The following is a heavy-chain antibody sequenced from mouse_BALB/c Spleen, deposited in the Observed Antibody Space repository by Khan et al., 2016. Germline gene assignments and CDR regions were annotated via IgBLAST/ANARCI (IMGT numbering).Heavy chain of an antibody. J-gene: IGHJ4*01. CDR3: ARGGYYAMDY. CDR1: GFTFSDYY. V-gene: IGHV5-4*02. CDR2: ISDGGSYT. Sequence: EVELVESGGGLVKPGGSLKLSCAASGFTFSDYYMYWVRKTPEKRLEWVATISDGGSYTYYPDSVKGRFTISRDNAKNNLYLQMSSLKSEDTAMYYCARGGYYAMDYWGQGTSVTVSS.